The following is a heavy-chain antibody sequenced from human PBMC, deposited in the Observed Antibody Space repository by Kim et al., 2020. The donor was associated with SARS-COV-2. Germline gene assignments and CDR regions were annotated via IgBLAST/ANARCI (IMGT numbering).Heavy chain of an antibody. V-gene: IGHV3-9*01. D-gene: IGHD3-10*01. Sequence: SVKGRFTIPRENAKNSLYLQMNSLRAEDTALYYCAKTTGYYGSGRDAFDIWGQGTMVTVSS. J-gene: IGHJ3*02. CDR3: AKTTGYYGSGRDAFDI.